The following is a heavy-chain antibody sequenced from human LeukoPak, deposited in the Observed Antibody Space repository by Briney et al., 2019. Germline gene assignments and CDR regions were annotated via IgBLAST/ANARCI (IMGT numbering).Heavy chain of an antibody. J-gene: IGHJ4*02. V-gene: IGHV3-23*01. Sequence: GGSLRLSCAASGFTHSLYSMPWLRQAPGRGLEWVPVIDGSGGTTFYASSVKGRFAISRDNSENTLYLQMSSLRADDTAVYYCAKEGDRGIVVADYFDFWGQGTLVTVSS. CDR3: AKEGDRGIVVADYFDF. CDR2: IDGSGGTT. D-gene: IGHD6-19*01. CDR1: GFTHSLYS.